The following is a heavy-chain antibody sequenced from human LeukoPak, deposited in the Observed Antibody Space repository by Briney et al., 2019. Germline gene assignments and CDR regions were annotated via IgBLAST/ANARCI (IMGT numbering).Heavy chain of an antibody. D-gene: IGHD6-13*01. CDR1: GFSFSEYY. J-gene: IGHJ4*02. CDR3: ARGSSAGDY. V-gene: IGHV3-11*06. CDR2: ISSSSNYI. Sequence: GGSLRLSCAASGFSFSEYYMSWVRQAPGKGLEWVSSISSSSNYIYYADSVKGRFTISRDNAKNSLYLQMNSLRAEDTAVYYCARGSSAGDYWGQGTLVTVSS.